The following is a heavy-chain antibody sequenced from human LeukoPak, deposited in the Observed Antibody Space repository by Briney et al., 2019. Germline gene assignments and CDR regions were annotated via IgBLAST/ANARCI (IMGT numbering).Heavy chain of an antibody. J-gene: IGHJ3*02. Sequence: SETLSLTCTVSGGSISSGSYYWSWIRQPAGKGLEWIGRIYTSGSTNYNPSLKSRVTISVDTSKNQFSLKLSSVTAADTAVYYCARADSSGYYFRNDAFDIWGQGTMVTVPS. V-gene: IGHV4-61*02. D-gene: IGHD3-22*01. CDR2: IYTSGST. CDR1: GGSISSGSYY. CDR3: ARADSSGYYFRNDAFDI.